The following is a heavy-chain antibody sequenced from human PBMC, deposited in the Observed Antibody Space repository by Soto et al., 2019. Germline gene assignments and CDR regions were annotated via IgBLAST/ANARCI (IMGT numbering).Heavy chain of an antibody. Sequence: SETLSLTCTVSGGSISSSSYYWGWIRQPPGKGLEWIGSIYYSGSTYYNPSLKSRVTISVDTSKNQFSLKLSSVTAADPAVYYCARHRGAAAGKRSRLYYYMDVWGKGITVTVSS. J-gene: IGHJ6*03. CDR3: ARHRGAAAGKRSRLYYYMDV. CDR1: GGSISSSSYY. D-gene: IGHD6-13*01. CDR2: IYYSGST. V-gene: IGHV4-39*01.